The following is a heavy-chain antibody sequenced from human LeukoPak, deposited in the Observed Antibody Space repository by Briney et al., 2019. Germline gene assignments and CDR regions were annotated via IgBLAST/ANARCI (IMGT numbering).Heavy chain of an antibody. J-gene: IGHJ6*04. D-gene: IGHD5-12*01. Sequence: GGSLRLFCAASGLTYSDYYMIGIRQAPGKGLEGVSYISSSSSYTNYADSVKGRFTISRDNAKNSLYLQMNSLRAEDTAVYYCASTYDANYYGMDVWGKGTTVTVSS. V-gene: IGHV3-11*06. CDR3: ASTYDANYYGMDV. CDR1: GLTYSDYY. CDR2: ISSSSSYT.